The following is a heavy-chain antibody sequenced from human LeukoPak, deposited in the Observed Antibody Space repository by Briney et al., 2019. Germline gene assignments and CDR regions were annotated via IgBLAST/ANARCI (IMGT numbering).Heavy chain of an antibody. CDR2: IKQDGSQK. V-gene: IGHV3-7*01. Sequence: PGGSLRLSCAASGFTFSSYWMSWVRQAPVKGLEWVANIKQDGSQKYYVDSVKGRFTISRDNANNSLYLQMDSLRVEDTAVYYCARGGTTVTPKTFDYWGQGTLVTVSS. CDR3: ARGGTTVTPKTFDY. D-gene: IGHD4-17*01. J-gene: IGHJ4*02. CDR1: GFTFSSYW.